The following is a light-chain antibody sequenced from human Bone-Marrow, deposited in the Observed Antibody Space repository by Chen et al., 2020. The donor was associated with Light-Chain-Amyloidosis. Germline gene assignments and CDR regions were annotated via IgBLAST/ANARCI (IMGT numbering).Light chain of an antibody. Sequence: QSALTQPASVSGSPGSSITISCTGTRSDIGGYQYVSWYQQHPGEAPKLMIYDVSRRPSGVSNRFSGSKSGNTASLTISGLQAEDEADYYCSSYTPRTTLYVFGTGTKVTVL. J-gene: IGLJ1*01. CDR1: RSDIGGYQY. CDR3: SSYTPRTTLYV. V-gene: IGLV2-14*03. CDR2: DVS.